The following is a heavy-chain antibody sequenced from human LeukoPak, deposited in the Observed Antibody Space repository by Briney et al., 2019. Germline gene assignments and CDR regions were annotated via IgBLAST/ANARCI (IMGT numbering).Heavy chain of an antibody. CDR2: ISSSSSYI. CDR3: AGDRGDQCVAPMDV. V-gene: IGHV3-21*01. D-gene: IGHD2-21*02. CDR1: GFTFSSYS. J-gene: IGHJ6*02. Sequence: GGSLRLSCAASGFTFSSYSMNWVRQAPGKGLEWVSSISSSSSYIYYADSVKGRFTISRDNAKNSLYLQMNSLRAEDTAVYYCAGDRGDQCVAPMDVWGQGTTVTVSS.